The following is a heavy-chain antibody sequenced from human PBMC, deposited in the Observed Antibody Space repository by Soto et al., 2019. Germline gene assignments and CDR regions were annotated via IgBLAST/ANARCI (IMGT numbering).Heavy chain of an antibody. D-gene: IGHD2-15*01. CDR3: ARDRGGGDIVFYYYMDV. J-gene: IGHJ6*03. CDR2: IYYSGST. Sequence: GLEWIGYIYYSGSTNYNPSLKSRVTISVDTSKNQFSLKLSSVTAADTAVYYCARDRGGGDIVFYYYMDVWGKGTTVTVSS. V-gene: IGHV4-59*01.